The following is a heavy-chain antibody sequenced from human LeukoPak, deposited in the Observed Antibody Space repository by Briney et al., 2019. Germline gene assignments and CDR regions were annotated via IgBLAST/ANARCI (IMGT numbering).Heavy chain of an antibody. D-gene: IGHD7-27*01. CDR2: INPNSGGT. V-gene: IGHV1-2*02. CDR1: GYTLTELS. CDR3: ASITGGGGVI. Sequence: ASVKVSCKVSGYTLTELSMHWVRQAPGQGLEWMGWINPNSGGTNYAQKFQGRVTMTRDTSISTAYMELSRLRSDDTAVYYCASITGGGGVIWGQGTMVTVSS. J-gene: IGHJ3*02.